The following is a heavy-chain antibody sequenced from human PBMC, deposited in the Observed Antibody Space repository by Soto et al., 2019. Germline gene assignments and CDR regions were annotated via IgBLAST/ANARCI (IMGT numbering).Heavy chain of an antibody. V-gene: IGHV4-34*01. J-gene: IGHJ2*01. CDR2: INHSGST. CDR1: GGSFSGYY. D-gene: IGHD3-22*01. CDR3: ARRKSITMIVVVYWYFDL. Sequence: QVQLQQWGAGLLKPSETLSLTCAVYGGSFSGYYWSWIRQPPGKGLEWIGEINHSGSTNYNPSLKSRVTRAVDTSNNQFSLKLSSVTAADTAVYYCARRKSITMIVVVYWYFDLWGRGTLVTVSS.